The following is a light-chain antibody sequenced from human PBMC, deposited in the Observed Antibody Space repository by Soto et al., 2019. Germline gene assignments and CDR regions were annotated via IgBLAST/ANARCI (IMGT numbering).Light chain of an antibody. CDR2: DAS. CDR1: QSVNTY. J-gene: IGKJ1*01. CDR3: QQYNTYWT. V-gene: IGKV1-5*01. Sequence: DIQMTQSPSSLSASVGDRVTITCRASQSVNTYLHWYQQKAGQAPKLLIFDASSLENGVPSRFSGSGSGTEFTLTITGLQPDDFATYYCQQYNTYWTFGQGTKVDI.